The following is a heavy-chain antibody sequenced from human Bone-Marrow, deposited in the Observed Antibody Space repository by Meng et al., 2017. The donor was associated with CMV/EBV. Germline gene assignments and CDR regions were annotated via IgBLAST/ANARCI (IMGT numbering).Heavy chain of an antibody. CDR3: AREDCSSTSCYLYHYYYGMDV. CDR1: GFTFSNYS. J-gene: IGHJ6*02. D-gene: IGHD2-2*01. Sequence: GESLKISCAASGFTFSNYSMSWVRQAPGKGLVWVSRINSDGSSTSYADSVKGRFTISRDNAKNTLYLQMNSLRAEDTAVYYCAREDCSSTSCYLYHYYYGMDVWGQGTTVTVSS. V-gene: IGHV3-74*01. CDR2: INSDGSST.